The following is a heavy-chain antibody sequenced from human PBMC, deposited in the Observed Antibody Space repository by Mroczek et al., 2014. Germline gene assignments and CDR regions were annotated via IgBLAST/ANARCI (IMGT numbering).Heavy chain of an antibody. D-gene: IGHD3-3*01. CDR1: GFTFSSYG. Sequence: QVQLVQSGGGVVQPGRSLRLSCAASGFTFSSYGMHWVRQAPGKGLEWVAVIWYDGSNKYYADSVKGRFTISRDNSKNTLYLQMNSLRAEDTAVYYCASAGELYDFWSGYYRYWGQGTLVTVSS. CDR2: IWYDGSNK. V-gene: IGHV3-33*01. J-gene: IGHJ4*02. CDR3: ASAGELYDFWSGYYRY.